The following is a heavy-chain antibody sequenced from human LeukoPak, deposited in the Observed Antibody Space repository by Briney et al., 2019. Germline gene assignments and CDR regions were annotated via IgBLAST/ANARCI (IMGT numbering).Heavy chain of an antibody. Sequence: SETLSLTCTVSGYSISSVYYWGWIRQPPGKGLEWIGSIYHSGSTYYNPSLKSRVTIPVDTSKNQFSLKLSSVTAADTAVYYCTRAIRGVIINYYYYYMDVWGKGTTVTISS. CDR1: GYSISSVYY. D-gene: IGHD3-10*01. CDR2: IYHSGST. J-gene: IGHJ6*03. V-gene: IGHV4-38-2*02. CDR3: TRAIRGVIINYYYYYMDV.